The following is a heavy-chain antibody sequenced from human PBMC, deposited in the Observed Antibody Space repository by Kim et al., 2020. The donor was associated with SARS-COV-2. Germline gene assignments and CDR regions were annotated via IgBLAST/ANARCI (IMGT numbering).Heavy chain of an antibody. J-gene: IGHJ3*02. CDR3: ARANYYDSSGFDAFDI. V-gene: IGHV5-51*01. Sequence: GESLKISCKGSGYSFTSYWIGWVRQMPGKGLEWMGIIYPGDSDTRYSPSFQGQVTISADKSISTAYLQWSSLKASDTAMYYCARANYYDSSGFDAFDIWGQGTMVTVSS. CDR1: GYSFTSYW. CDR2: IYPGDSDT. D-gene: IGHD3-22*01.